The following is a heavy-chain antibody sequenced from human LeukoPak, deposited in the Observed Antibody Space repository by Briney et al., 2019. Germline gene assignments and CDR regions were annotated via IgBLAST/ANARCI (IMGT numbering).Heavy chain of an antibody. J-gene: IGHJ4*02. Sequence: GGSLRLSCAASGFTVSSNYMSWVRLAPGKGLEWVSVIYSGGSTYYADSVKGRFTISRDNSKNTLYLQMNSLRAEDTAVYYCARMFGSSGYYELYYFDYWGQGTLVTVSS. CDR3: ARMFGSSGYYELYYFDY. CDR2: IYSGGST. V-gene: IGHV3-53*01. CDR1: GFTVSSNY. D-gene: IGHD3-22*01.